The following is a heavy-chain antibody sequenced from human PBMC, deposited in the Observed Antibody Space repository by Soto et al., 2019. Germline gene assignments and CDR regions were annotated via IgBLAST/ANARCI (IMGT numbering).Heavy chain of an antibody. V-gene: IGHV4-61*01. J-gene: IGHJ5*02. CDR3: AGNRVTIFGVVIIPDWFDP. D-gene: IGHD3-3*01. CDR2: IYYSGST. CDR1: GGSVSSGSYY. Sequence: ASETLSLTCTVSGGSVSSGSYYWSWIRQPPGKGLEWIGYIYYSGSTNYNPSLKSRVTISVDTSKNQFSLKLSSVTAADTAVYYCAGNRVTIFGVVIIPDWFDPWGQGTLVTVSS.